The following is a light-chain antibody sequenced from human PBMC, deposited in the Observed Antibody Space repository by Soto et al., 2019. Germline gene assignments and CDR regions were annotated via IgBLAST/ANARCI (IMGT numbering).Light chain of an antibody. CDR1: QSVSSSY. CDR3: QQYCSSPL. CDR2: GAS. J-gene: IGKJ3*01. Sequence: EIVLTQSPGTLSLSPGERATLSCRASQSVSSSYLAWYQQKPGQAPRLLIYGASSRDTGIPERFSGSGSGTDFTLTISRLEPEYFAVYYCQQYCSSPLFGPGTKVDIK. V-gene: IGKV3-20*01.